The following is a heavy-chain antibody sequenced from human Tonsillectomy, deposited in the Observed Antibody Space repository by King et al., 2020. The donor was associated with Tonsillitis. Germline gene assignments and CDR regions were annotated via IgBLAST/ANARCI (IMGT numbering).Heavy chain of an antibody. V-gene: IGHV4-4*02. Sequence: VQLQESGPGLVKPSGTLFLTCAVSGGSISSSNWWSWVRQPPGKGLEWIGEIYHSGSTNYNLSLKSRVTISVDKSKNQFSLKLSSVTAADTAVYYCARDQGSGYYLDAFDIWGQATMVTVSS. J-gene: IGHJ3*02. CDR2: IYHSGST. D-gene: IGHD3-22*01. CDR1: GGSISSSNW. CDR3: ARDQGSGYYLDAFDI.